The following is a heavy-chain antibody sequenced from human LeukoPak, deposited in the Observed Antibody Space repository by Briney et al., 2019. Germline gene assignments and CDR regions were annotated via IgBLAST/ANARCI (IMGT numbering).Heavy chain of an antibody. CDR3: ARIMVRGVIPDY. D-gene: IGHD3-10*01. J-gene: IGHJ4*02. CDR2: IYHSGST. CDR1: GYSISSGYY. V-gene: IGHV4-38-2*02. Sequence: SETLSLTCTVSGYSISSGYYWGWIRQPPGKGLEWIGSIYHSGSTYYNPSLKSRVTISVDTSKNQFSLKPSSVTAADTAVYYCARIMVRGVIPDYWGQGTLVTVSS.